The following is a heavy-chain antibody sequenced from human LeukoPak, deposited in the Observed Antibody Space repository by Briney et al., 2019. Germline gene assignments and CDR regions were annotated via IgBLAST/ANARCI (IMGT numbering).Heavy chain of an antibody. V-gene: IGHV6-1*01. Sequence: SQTLSLTCAISGDIISNNNAAWNWIRQSPSRGLEWLGRTYYRSKWYSESAISVKGLITIKPDTSRNQFSLQVSSVTPDDAAVYYCAGAVSGRITYWGQGTLVTVSS. CDR3: AGAVSGRITY. CDR1: GDIISNNNAA. CDR2: TYYRSKWYS. D-gene: IGHD3-16*01. J-gene: IGHJ4*02.